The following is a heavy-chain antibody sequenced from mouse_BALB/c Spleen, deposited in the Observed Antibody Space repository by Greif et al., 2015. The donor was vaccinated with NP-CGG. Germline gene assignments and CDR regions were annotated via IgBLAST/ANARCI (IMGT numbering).Heavy chain of an antibody. D-gene: IGHD1-1*01. CDR2: INPSNGRT. V-gene: IGHV1S81*02. CDR3: ARGPYGSSYGFAY. Sequence: LVESGAELVKPGASVKLSCKASGYTFTSYWMHWVKQRPGQGLEWIGEINPSNGRTNYNEKFKSKATLTVDKSSSTAYMQLSSLTSEDSAVYYCARGPYGSSYGFAYWGQGTLVTVSA. J-gene: IGHJ3*01. CDR1: GYTFTSYW.